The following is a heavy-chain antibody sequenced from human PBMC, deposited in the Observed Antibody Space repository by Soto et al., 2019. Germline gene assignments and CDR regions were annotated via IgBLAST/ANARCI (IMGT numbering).Heavy chain of an antibody. V-gene: IGHV1-8*01. J-gene: IGHJ4*02. CDR1: GYTFTSYD. D-gene: IGHD6-6*01. CDR2: MNPNSGNT. Sequence: GASVKVSCKASGYTFTSYDINWVRQATGQGPEWMGWMNPNSGNTGYAQKFQGRVTMTRNTSISTAYMELSSLRSEDTAVYYCARTRVYSSSSAPSDYWGQGTLVTVSS. CDR3: ARTRVYSSSSAPSDY.